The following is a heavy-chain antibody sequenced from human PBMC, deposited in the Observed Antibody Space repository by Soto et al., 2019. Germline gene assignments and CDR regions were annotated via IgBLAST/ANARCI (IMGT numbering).Heavy chain of an antibody. CDR1: GFTFSSYG. CDR3: ARELRRAGAVYFDY. Sequence: QVQLVESGGGVVQPGRSLRLSCAASGFTFSSYGMHWVRQAPGKGLEWVAVIWYDGSNKYYADSVKGRFTISRDNSKNPLYLQMNSLRAEDTAVYYCARELRRAGAVYFDYWGQGTLVTVSS. J-gene: IGHJ4*02. D-gene: IGHD6-19*01. CDR2: IWYDGSNK. V-gene: IGHV3-33*01.